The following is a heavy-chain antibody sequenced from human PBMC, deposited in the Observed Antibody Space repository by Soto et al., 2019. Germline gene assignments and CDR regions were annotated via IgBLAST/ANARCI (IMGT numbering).Heavy chain of an antibody. V-gene: IGHV1-2*04. CDR3: ARDLDRYSDGYDLNAPSSAFDL. CDR1: GYTFTGYD. Sequence: QVQLVQSGAEVKKPGASVKVSCKASGYTFTGYDMHWVRQAPGQGLEWMGWINPNSGGPNYAQKFQGLLSMTRDTSISPGYRELGRLRSDDKAVYYCARDLDRYSDGYDLNAPSSAFDLWGQGTMVTVSS. D-gene: IGHD5-12*01. J-gene: IGHJ3*01. CDR2: INPNSGGP.